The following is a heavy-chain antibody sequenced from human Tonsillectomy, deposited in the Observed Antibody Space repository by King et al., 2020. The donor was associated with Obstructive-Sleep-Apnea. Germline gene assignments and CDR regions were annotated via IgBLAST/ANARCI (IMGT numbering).Heavy chain of an antibody. CDR2: IKEDGSET. J-gene: IGHJ4*02. CDR1: GFTFSSYY. Sequence: VQLVESGGGLVQPGESLRLSCAASGFTFSSYYMSWVRQAPGKGLEWVANIKEDGSETYYVDSVRGRFTISRDNAKNSLFLQMNCLSAEDTAVYYCAREGISDCGGDCPFDYWGQGSLVTVSS. V-gene: IGHV3-7*01. D-gene: IGHD2-21*02. CDR3: AREGISDCGGDCPFDY.